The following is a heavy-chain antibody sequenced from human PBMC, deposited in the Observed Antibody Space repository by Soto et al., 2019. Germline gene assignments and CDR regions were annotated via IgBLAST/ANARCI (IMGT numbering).Heavy chain of an antibody. J-gene: IGHJ6*02. CDR3: ARCRYYYYSGSFVDYYYHGMDV. D-gene: IGHD3-10*01. CDR2: IIPLFGTP. CDR1: GGTFSNFA. Sequence: GASVKVSCKASGGTFSNFAISWVRQVPGQGLEWMGGIIPLFGTPNYAQKFQGRVTITADESTSTAYMELSSLRSEDTAVFYCARCRYYYYSGSFVDYYYHGMDVWGQGTTVTVSS. V-gene: IGHV1-69*13.